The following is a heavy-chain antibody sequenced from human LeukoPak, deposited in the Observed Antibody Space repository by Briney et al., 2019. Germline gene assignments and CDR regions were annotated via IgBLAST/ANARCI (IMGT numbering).Heavy chain of an antibody. CDR1: GDSVSSNSAA. CDR3: AREGTVGASPFDC. D-gene: IGHD1-26*01. Sequence: SQTLSLTCVISGDSVSSNSAAWNWIRQFPSRGLEWLGRTYYRSKWYNDYAVSVKRRITNNPDTSKNQFSLQPNSVTPEDTAVYFCAREGTVGASPFDCWGQGTLVTVSS. J-gene: IGHJ4*02. CDR2: TYYRSKWYN. V-gene: IGHV6-1*01.